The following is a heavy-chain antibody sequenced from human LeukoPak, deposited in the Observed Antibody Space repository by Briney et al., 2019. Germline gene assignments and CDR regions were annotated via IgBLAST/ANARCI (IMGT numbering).Heavy chain of an antibody. CDR2: ISGSGGST. D-gene: IGHD3-16*01. CDR1: GFTFSSYA. Sequence: GGSLRLSCAASGFTFSSYAMSWVRQAPGKGLEWVSAISGSGGSTYYADSVKGRFTISRDNSKNTLYLQMNSLRAEDTAVYYCAKDPIYDYVWGSLEYWGQGTLVTVSS. V-gene: IGHV3-23*01. J-gene: IGHJ4*02. CDR3: AKDPIYDYVWGSLEY.